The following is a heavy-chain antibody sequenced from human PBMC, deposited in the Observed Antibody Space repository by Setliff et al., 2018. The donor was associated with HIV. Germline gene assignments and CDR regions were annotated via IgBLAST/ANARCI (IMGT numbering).Heavy chain of an antibody. J-gene: IGHJ4*02. CDR2: IDTPGIT. V-gene: IGHV4-4*07. CDR3: ARDRRDDYYLTAYFDS. D-gene: IGHD1-26*01. CDR1: GAPISSYY. Sequence: PSETLSLTCKVSGAPISSYYWNWIRQPAGKGLEWIGRIDTPGITNYNPSLKSRVTISFDTSKEQFSLKLTSVTATDTAVYYCARDRRDDYYLTAYFDSLGQGTLVTVSS.